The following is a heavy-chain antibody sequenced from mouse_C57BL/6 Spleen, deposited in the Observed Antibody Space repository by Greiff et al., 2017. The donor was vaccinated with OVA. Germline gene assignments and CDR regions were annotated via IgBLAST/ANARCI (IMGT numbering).Heavy chain of an antibody. J-gene: IGHJ1*03. CDR1: GFSLTSYG. V-gene: IGHV2-2*01. Sequence: QVQLQQSGPGLVQPSQSLSNTCTVSGFSLTSYGVHWVRQSPGKGLEWLGVIWSGGSTDYNAAFISRLSISKDNSTSQVFFKMNSLQADDTAIYYCARDDGSSYDWYFDVWGTGTTVTVSS. CDR3: ARDDGSSYDWYFDV. D-gene: IGHD1-1*01. CDR2: IWSGGST.